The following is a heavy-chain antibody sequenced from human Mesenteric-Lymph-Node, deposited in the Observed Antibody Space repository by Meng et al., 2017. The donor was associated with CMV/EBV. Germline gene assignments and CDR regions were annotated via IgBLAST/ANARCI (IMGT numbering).Heavy chain of an antibody. CDR2: INSDGSST. J-gene: IGHJ6*02. D-gene: IGHD3-16*01. CDR3: ARSITEAIKPFYHYYGMDV. V-gene: IGHV3-74*01. CDR1: GFTFSSYW. Sequence: GESLKISCAASGFTFSSYWMHWVRQAPGKGLVWVSRINSDGSSTSYADSVKGRFTISRDNAKNTLYLQMNSLRAEDTAVYYCARSITEAIKPFYHYYGMDVWGQGTTVTVSS.